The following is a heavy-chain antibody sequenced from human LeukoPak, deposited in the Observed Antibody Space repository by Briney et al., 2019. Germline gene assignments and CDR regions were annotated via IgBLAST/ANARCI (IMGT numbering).Heavy chain of an antibody. CDR3: ARAKDEEYQLPFDY. CDR2: ISSSSYI. D-gene: IGHD2-2*01. CDR1: GFTFSSYS. V-gene: IGHV3-21*01. Sequence: GGSLRLSCAASGFTFSSYSMNWVSQAPGKGLEWVSSISSSSYIYYADSVKGRFTISRDNAKNSLYLQMNSLRAEDTAVYYCARAKDEEYQLPFDYWGQGTLVTVSS. J-gene: IGHJ4*02.